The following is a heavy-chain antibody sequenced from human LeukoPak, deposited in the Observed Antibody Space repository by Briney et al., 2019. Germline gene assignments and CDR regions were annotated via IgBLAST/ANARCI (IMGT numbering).Heavy chain of an antibody. D-gene: IGHD1-26*01. V-gene: IGHV1-2*02. CDR1: GYTFSSYG. J-gene: IGHJ4*02. CDR2: INPNSGGT. Sequence: EASVKVSCKASGYTFSSYGISWVRQAPGQGLEWMGWINPNSGGTNYAQKFQGRVTMTRDTSISTAYMELSRLRSDDTAVYYCARSFGSYFSPFDYWGQGTLVTVSS. CDR3: ARSFGSYFSPFDY.